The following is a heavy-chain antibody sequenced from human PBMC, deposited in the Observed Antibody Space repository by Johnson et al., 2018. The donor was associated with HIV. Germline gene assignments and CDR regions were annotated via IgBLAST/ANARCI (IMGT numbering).Heavy chain of an antibody. V-gene: IGHV3-30*04. Sequence: QVQLVESGGDVVQPGRSLRLSCAASGFTFRSYAMHWVRQAPGKGLEWVAAIGYDGNDKDYADSVKGRFTITRDNSKNTLYLQMNSLRAEDTAVYYCAKARHDYGGTDDAFDIWGQGTMVTVSS. CDR1: GFTFRSYA. D-gene: IGHD4-23*01. CDR3: AKARHDYGGTDDAFDI. J-gene: IGHJ3*02. CDR2: IGYDGNDK.